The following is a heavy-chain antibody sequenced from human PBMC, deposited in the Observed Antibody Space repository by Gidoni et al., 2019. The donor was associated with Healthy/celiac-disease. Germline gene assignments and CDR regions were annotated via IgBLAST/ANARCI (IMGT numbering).Heavy chain of an antibody. Sequence: EVQLVESGGGLVQPGRSLRLSCAASGFTFDDYAMHWVRQAPGKGLEWVSGISWNSGSIGYADSVKGRFTISRDNAKNSLYLQMNSLRAEDTALYYCAKSYEYDSSVGPRFDYWGQGTLVTVSS. J-gene: IGHJ4*02. CDR1: GFTFDDYA. D-gene: IGHD3-22*01. V-gene: IGHV3-9*01. CDR2: ISWNSGSI. CDR3: AKSYEYDSSVGPRFDY.